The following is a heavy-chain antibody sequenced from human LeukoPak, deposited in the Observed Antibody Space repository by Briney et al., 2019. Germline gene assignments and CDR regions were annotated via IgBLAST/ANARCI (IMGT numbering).Heavy chain of an antibody. Sequence: SETLPLTCTVSGGSISSYYWSWIRQPPGKGLEWIGYIYYSGGTNYNPSLKSRVTISVDTSKNQFSLKLSSVTAADTAVYYCAGVVIAVAGTGYNWFDPWGQGTLVTVSS. CDR3: AGVVIAVAGTGYNWFDP. V-gene: IGHV4-59*01. CDR1: GGSISSYY. D-gene: IGHD6-19*01. CDR2: IYYSGGT. J-gene: IGHJ5*02.